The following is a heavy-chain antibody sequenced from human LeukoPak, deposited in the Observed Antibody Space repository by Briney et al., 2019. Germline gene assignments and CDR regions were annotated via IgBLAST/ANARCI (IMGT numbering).Heavy chain of an antibody. CDR3: ARPGPHDAFDI. J-gene: IGHJ3*02. D-gene: IGHD3-10*01. V-gene: IGHV3-30*04. Sequence: GGSLRLSCAASGYTFSSYAMHWVRQAPGKGLEWVAVISYDGSNKYYADSVKGRFTISRDNSKNTLYLQMNSLRAEDTAVYYCARPGPHDAFDIWGQGTMVTVSS. CDR1: GYTFSSYA. CDR2: ISYDGSNK.